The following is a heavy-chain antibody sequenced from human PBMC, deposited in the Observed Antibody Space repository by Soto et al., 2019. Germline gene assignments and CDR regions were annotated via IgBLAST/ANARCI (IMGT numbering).Heavy chain of an antibody. CDR1: GYTFTSYG. Sequence: QVQLVQSGAEVKKPGASVKVSCKASGYTFTSYGISWVRHAPGQGLEWMGWIRTYNGHTNYAQKLQGRVTMTTDTSTSTAYMELRSLRSDATAVYYCARGAAARQTYYYGMDVWGQGTTVTVSS. J-gene: IGHJ6*02. V-gene: IGHV1-18*01. CDR3: ARGAAARQTYYYGMDV. CDR2: IRTYNGHT. D-gene: IGHD6-6*01.